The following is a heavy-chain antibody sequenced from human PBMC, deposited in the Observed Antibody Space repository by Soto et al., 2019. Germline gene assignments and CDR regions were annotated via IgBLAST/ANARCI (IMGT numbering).Heavy chain of an antibody. J-gene: IGHJ3*02. Sequence: ASVKVSCKASGYTFTSYGISWVRQAPGQGLEWMGWISAYNGNTNYAQKLQGRVTMTTDTSTSTAYMDLRSLRSDDTAVYYCASIAVAPHDAFDIWGQGTMVTVSS. CDR3: ASIAVAPHDAFDI. CDR1: GYTFTSYG. V-gene: IGHV1-18*04. CDR2: ISAYNGNT. D-gene: IGHD6-19*01.